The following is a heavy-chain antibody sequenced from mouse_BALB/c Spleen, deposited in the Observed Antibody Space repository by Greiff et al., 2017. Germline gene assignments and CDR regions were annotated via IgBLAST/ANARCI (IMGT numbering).Heavy chain of an antibody. V-gene: IGHV1-15*01. D-gene: IGHD2-14*01. J-gene: IGHJ4*01. CDR2: IDPETGGT. CDR3: TRSVRHAMDY. Sequence: VQGVESGAELVRPGASVTLSCKASGYTFTDYEMHWVKQTPVHGLEWIGAIDPETGGTAYNQKFKGKATLTADKSSSTAYMELRSLTSEDSAVYYCTRSVRHAMDYWGQGTSVTVSS. CDR1: GYTFTDYE.